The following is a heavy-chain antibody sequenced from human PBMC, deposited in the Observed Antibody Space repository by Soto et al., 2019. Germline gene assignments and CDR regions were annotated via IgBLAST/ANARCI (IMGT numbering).Heavy chain of an antibody. CDR1: GFTFSSYG. CDR2: IHYDGSNK. D-gene: IGHD3-3*01. Sequence: PGGSLRLSCAVSGFTFSSYGMHWVRQGPGKGLELVAVIHYDGSNKYHADSVQGPSTNFRNNVKNTLYLQANSLSAEDTAVYYCAKDKSEKTIFGVVRLYYGMYVWGQGTTVTVSS. J-gene: IGHJ6*02. V-gene: IGHV3-30*02. CDR3: AKDKSEKTIFGVVRLYYGMYV.